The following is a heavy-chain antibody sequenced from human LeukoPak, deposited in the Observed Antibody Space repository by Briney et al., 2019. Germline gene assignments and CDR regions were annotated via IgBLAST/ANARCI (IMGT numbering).Heavy chain of an antibody. V-gene: IGHV3-23*01. CDR2: ISGSGDST. Sequence: GGSLRLSCAASGFTFSSYSMNWVRQAPGKGLEWVSGISGSGDSTYYADSVKGRFTISRDNSKNTLYLQMNSLRAEDTAVYFCARRSGVAVAGAFDYWGQGTLVTVSS. J-gene: IGHJ4*02. CDR1: GFTFSSYS. CDR3: ARRSGVAVAGAFDY. D-gene: IGHD6-19*01.